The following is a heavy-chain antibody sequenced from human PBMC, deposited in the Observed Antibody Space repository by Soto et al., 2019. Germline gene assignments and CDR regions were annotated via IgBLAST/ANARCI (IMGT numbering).Heavy chain of an antibody. V-gene: IGHV4-59*01. CDR2: IYYSGST. D-gene: IGHD3-10*01. Sequence: QVQLQESGPGLVKPSETLSLTCTVSGGSISSYYWSWIRQPPGKGLEWIGYIYYSGSTNYNPSLKRRVNISVYTVKSQLSLKLCSVTAEYTAVYYCARDGDYYGWGEEDAFDIWGRGTMVSVSS. CDR3: ARDGDYYGWGEEDAFDI. J-gene: IGHJ3*02. CDR1: GGSISSYY.